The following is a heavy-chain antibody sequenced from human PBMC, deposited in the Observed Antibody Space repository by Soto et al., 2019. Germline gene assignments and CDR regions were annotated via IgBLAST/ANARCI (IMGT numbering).Heavy chain of an antibody. CDR3: AKTTNWGYFDY. V-gene: IGHV3-30*18. CDR1: GFTFSSYS. J-gene: IGHJ4*02. D-gene: IGHD7-27*01. Sequence: GGSLRLSCAASGFTFSSYSMNWVRQAPGKGLEWVAVISYDGSNKYYADSVKGRFTISRDNSKNTLYLQMNSLRAEDTAVYYCAKTTNWGYFDYWGQGTLVTVSS. CDR2: ISYDGSNK.